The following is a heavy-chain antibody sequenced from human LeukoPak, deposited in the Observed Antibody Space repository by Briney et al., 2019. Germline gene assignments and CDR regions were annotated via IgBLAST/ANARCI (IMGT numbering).Heavy chain of an antibody. V-gene: IGHV3-7*01. J-gene: IGHJ6*02. CDR1: GFTFSNYW. Sequence: GGSLRLSCAASGFTFSNYWMTWVRQAPGEGLEWVANIKEDGSEKYYADSVAGRFTVSRDYSKNSLSLQMYSLRAEDTAVYYCARGHYGMDVWGQGTTVIVSS. CDR2: IKEDGSEK. CDR3: ARGHYGMDV.